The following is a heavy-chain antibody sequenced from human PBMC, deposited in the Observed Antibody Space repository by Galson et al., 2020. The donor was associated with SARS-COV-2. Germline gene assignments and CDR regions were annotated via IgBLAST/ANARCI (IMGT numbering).Heavy chain of an antibody. CDR1: GFTFSSYD. J-gene: IGHJ2*01. Sequence: GGSLRLSCAASGFTFSSYDMHWVRQATGKGLEWVSAIGTAGDTYYPGSVKGRFTISRENAKNSLYLQMNSLRTGDTAVYYCARVGYYYDSSGYYHYWYFDLWGRGTLVTVSS. D-gene: IGHD3-22*01. V-gene: IGHV3-13*01. CDR3: ARVGYYYDSSGYYHYWYFDL. CDR2: IGTAGDT.